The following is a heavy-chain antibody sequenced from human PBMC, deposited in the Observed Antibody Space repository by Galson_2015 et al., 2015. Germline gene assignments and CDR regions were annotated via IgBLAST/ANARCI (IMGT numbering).Heavy chain of an antibody. CDR3: AKLSSSTSRGPDSYYGMNV. J-gene: IGHJ6*02. CDR1: GFTFSSYG. Sequence: SLRLSCAASGFTFSSYGMHWVRQAPGKGLEWVAVISYDGSNKYYADSVKGRFTISRDNSKNTLYLQMNSLRAEDTAVYYCAKLSSSTSRGPDSYYGMNVWGQGTTVTVSS. CDR2: ISYDGSNK. V-gene: IGHV3-30*18. D-gene: IGHD2-2*01.